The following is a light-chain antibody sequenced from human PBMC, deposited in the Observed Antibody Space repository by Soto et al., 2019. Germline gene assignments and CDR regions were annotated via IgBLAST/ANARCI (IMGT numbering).Light chain of an antibody. V-gene: IGKV1-5*03. CDR1: RSISSW. Sequence: DIQMTQSPSTRSASVGDRVTITCGASRSISSWLAWYQQKPGKAPKILIYKASILESGVPSRFSGSGSGTEFTLTISSQQPDDFSTYYCQQYNSYSWTFGQGTKVEIK. J-gene: IGKJ1*01. CDR3: QQYNSYSWT. CDR2: KAS.